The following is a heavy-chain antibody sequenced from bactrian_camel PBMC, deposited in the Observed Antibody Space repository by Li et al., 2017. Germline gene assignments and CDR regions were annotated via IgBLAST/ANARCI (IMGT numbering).Heavy chain of an antibody. V-gene: IGHV3S40*01. CDR2: IGSADGST. J-gene: IGHJ4*01. Sequence: VQLVESGGGSVQPGGSLRLSCAASGFTFSNYGMTWVRQAPGKGLEWVSTIGSADGSTSYDASVKGRFTISRDNAKSTVYLQMNSLKTEDTAMYYCATGFTAGSRGQGTQVTVS. CDR3: ATGFTAGS. CDR1: GFTFSNYG. D-gene: IGHD6*01.